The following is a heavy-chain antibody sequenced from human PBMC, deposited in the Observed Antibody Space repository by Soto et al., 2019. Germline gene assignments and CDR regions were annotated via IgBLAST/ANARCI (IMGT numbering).Heavy chain of an antibody. V-gene: IGHV4-61*01. CDR1: GGSVSSGSYY. CDR3: AREMDSSSSSYYYYYGMDV. Sequence: SETLSLTCTVSGGSVSSGSYYWSWIRQPPGKGLEWIGYIYYSGSTNYNPSLKSRVTISVDTSKNQFSLKLSSVTAADTAVYYCAREMDSSSSSYYYYYGMDVWGQGTTVTVS. CDR2: IYYSGST. J-gene: IGHJ6*02. D-gene: IGHD6-6*01.